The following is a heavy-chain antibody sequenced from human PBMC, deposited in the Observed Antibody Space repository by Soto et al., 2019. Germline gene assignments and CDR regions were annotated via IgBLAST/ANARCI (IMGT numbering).Heavy chain of an antibody. CDR1: GGSISSSNW. CDR3: ARVIVDTAEDYYYYYGMDV. Sequence: QVQLQESGPGLVKPSGTLSLTCAVSGGSISSSNWWSWVRQPPGKGLEWIGEIYHSGSTNYNPSLKSRVTISVDTSKNQFSLKLSSVTAADTAVYYCARVIVDTAEDYYYYYGMDVWGQGTTVTVSS. CDR2: IYHSGST. V-gene: IGHV4-4*02. D-gene: IGHD5-18*01. J-gene: IGHJ6*02.